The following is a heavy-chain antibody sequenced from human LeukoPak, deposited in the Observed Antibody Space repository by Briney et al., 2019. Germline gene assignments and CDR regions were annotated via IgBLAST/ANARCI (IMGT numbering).Heavy chain of an antibody. Sequence: SVKVSCKASGGTFSSYAISWVRQALGQGLEWMGRIIPIFGTANYAQKFQGRVTITTDESTSTAYMELSSLRSEDTAVYYCARDRYYDSSGYYYWGQGTLVTVSS. CDR3: ARDRYYDSSGYYY. J-gene: IGHJ4*02. CDR1: GGTFSSYA. CDR2: IIPIFGTA. D-gene: IGHD3-22*01. V-gene: IGHV1-69*05.